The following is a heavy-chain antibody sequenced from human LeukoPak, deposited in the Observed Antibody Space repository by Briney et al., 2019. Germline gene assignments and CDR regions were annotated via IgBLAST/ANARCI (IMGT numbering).Heavy chain of an antibody. CDR3: ARISDYGDYVAY. D-gene: IGHD4-17*01. Sequence: PSETLSLTCTVSGGSISGSNYYWGWIRQPPGKGLEWIGSMYYDGSTHYKPSLKSRVTISVDTSKNQFSLKLSSVTAADTAVYYCARISDYGDYVAYWGQGTLVTVSS. CDR2: MYYDGST. J-gene: IGHJ4*02. CDR1: GGSISGSNYY. V-gene: IGHV4-39*01.